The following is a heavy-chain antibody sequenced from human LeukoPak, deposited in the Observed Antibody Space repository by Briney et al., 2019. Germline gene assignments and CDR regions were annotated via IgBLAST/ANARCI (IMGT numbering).Heavy chain of an antibody. J-gene: IGHJ4*02. D-gene: IGHD6-19*01. Sequence: SETLSLTCTVSGGSISSYYWSWIRQPPGKGPEWIGYIYYSGSTNYNPSLKSRVTISVDTSKNQFSLKMNSVTAADAAVYYCARLASSGWSHCDYWGQGTLVTVSS. CDR2: IYYSGST. CDR1: GGSISSYY. CDR3: ARLASSGWSHCDY. V-gene: IGHV4-59*08.